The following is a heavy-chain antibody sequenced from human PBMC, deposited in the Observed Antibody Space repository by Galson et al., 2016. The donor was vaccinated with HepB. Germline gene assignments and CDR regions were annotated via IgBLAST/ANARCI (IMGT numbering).Heavy chain of an antibody. CDR1: GYSFTGYF. V-gene: IGHV1-2*02. CDR2: IKPHSGGT. J-gene: IGHJ6*02. Sequence: SVKVSCKASGYSFTGYFIHWVRQAPGQGLEWMGLIKPHSGGTEYAQKFQGRVTLTRDTSTSTVYMELTSLRSDDTAVYFCAREFNRHTVTTFYYYCMDVWGQGTTVTVSS. D-gene: IGHD4-17*01. CDR3: AREFNRHTVTTFYYYCMDV.